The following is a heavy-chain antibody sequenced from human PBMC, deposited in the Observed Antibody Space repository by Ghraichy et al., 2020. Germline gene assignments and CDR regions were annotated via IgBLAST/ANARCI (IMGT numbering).Heavy chain of an antibody. V-gene: IGHV3-7*01. Sequence: GESLNISCVASEFTFSSHWIHWVRQPPGKGLEWVANIRQDGSAKYYVDSVKGRFTISRDNAKNSLFLQMNSLRAEDTAVYYCATFSSGWWGQGTLVTVSS. CDR1: EFTFSSHW. D-gene: IGHD6-19*01. CDR2: IRQDGSAK. CDR3: ATFSSGW. J-gene: IGHJ4*02.